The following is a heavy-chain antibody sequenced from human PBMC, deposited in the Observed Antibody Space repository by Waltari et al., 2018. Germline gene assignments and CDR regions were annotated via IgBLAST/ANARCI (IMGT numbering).Heavy chain of an antibody. J-gene: IGHJ4*02. CDR2: ITVSDDT. CDR3: AKPFYNWDDPLHS. CDR1: GIIFNNFA. D-gene: IGHD1-20*01. V-gene: IGHV3-23*01. Sequence: EVQLFESGGGLVQAGGSLSLSCATPGIIFNNFAINWVRLAPGTGLDWVAAITVSDDTFYADSVMGRFTVSRDTSKNTVYLQMNGLRAEDTAIYYCAKPFYNWDDPLHSWGQGTLVAVSS.